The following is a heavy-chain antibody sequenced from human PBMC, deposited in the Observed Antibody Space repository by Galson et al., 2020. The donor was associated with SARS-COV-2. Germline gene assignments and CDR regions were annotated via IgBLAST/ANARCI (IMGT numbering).Heavy chain of an antibody. CDR3: ARGAYYDFWRGYYVDVQRGGMDV. J-gene: IGHJ6*02. Sequence: GGSLRLSCAASGFTLRSYDLHWVRQLTGKGLEWVSTIGVAGDTFYPDSVKGRFTISRESAKNSFFLHMNSLRAGDTAVYYCARGAYYDFWRGYYVDVQRGGMDVWGQGTTVTVSS. CDR2: IGVAGDT. V-gene: IGHV3-13*01. CDR1: GFTLRSYD. D-gene: IGHD3-3*01.